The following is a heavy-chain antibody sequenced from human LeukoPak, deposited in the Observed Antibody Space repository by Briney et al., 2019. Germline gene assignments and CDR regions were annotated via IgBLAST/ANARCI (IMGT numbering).Heavy chain of an antibody. CDR1: GFTFSSYG. J-gene: IGHJ4*02. CDR2: IWYDGSNK. Sequence: PGGSLRLSCAASGFTFSSYGMQWVRQAPGKGLEWMAFIWYDGSNKYYADSVKGRFTISRDNAKNSLYLQMNSLRAEDTAVYYCARVTYYDSSGSPSFDYWGQGTLVTVSS. V-gene: IGHV3-33*01. CDR3: ARVTYYDSSGSPSFDY. D-gene: IGHD3-22*01.